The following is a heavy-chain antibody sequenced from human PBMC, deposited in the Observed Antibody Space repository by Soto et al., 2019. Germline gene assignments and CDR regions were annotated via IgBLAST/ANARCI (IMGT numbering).Heavy chain of an antibody. CDR3: ARPTIGLRSNRVGAGFYWFDP. Sequence: SETLSLTCTVSGGSISSSSYYWGWIRQPPGKGLEWIGSIYYSGSTYYNPSLKSRVTISVDTSKNQFSLKLGSVTAADTAVYYCARPTIGLRSNRVGAGFYWFDPWGQGTLVTVSS. CDR1: GGSISSSSYY. CDR2: IYYSGST. J-gene: IGHJ5*02. D-gene: IGHD6-19*01. V-gene: IGHV4-39*01.